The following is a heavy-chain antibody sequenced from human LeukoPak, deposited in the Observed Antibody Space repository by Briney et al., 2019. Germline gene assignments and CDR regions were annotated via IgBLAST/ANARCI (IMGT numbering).Heavy chain of an antibody. J-gene: IGHJ4*02. CDR3: ARDLSERYSIDY. D-gene: IGHD1-14*01. CDR1: GFTFSSYA. CDR2: ISYDGGDK. V-gene: IGHV3-30-3*01. Sequence: PGGSLRLSCAASGFTFSSYAIHWVRQAPGKGLEWVAFISYDGGDKRYAESVKGRITISRDNSRKTLYLQMHSLGPEDTAIYYCARDLSERYSIDYWGQGTLVTASS.